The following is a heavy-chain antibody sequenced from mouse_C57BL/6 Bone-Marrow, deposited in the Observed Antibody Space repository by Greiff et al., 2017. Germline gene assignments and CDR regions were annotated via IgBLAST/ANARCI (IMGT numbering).Heavy chain of an antibody. D-gene: IGHD2-13*01. Sequence: QVQLKQSGAELVKPGASVKMSCKASGYTFTSYWITWVKQRPGQGLEWIGDIYPGSGSTNYNEKFKSKATLTVDTSSSTAYMQLSSLTSEDSAVYYCARDCDGFYYFDYWGQGTTLTVSS. V-gene: IGHV1-55*01. CDR2: IYPGSGST. J-gene: IGHJ2*01. CDR3: ARDCDGFYYFDY. CDR1: GYTFTSYW.